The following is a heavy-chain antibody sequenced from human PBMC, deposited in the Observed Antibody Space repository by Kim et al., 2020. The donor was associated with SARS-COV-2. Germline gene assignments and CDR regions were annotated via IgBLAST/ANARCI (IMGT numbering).Heavy chain of an antibody. D-gene: IGHD3-16*01. CDR1: GYSFTGYY. Sequence: ASVKVSCEASGYSFTGYYVQWVRQAPGQGLEWMGRINHGSGDTNYAQKFQGRVTMTRDTSSRSVHMDLSTLTSDDTAMYYCAKVGANARGAFDVWGQGTM. CDR2: INHGSGDT. V-gene: IGHV1-2*06. J-gene: IGHJ3*01. CDR3: AKVGANARGAFDV.